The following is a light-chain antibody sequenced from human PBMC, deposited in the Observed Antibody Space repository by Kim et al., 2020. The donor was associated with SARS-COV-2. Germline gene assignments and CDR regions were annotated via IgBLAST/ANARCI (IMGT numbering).Light chain of an antibody. CDR3: QSYDSSLSGWV. Sequence: QRFTISCTGSSSNIGAGYDVHWYQQLPGTAPKLLIYGDTNRPSGVPDRVSGSKSGTSASLAITGLQAEDEADYYCQSYDSSLSGWVFGGGTKLTVL. CDR2: GDT. J-gene: IGLJ3*02. CDR1: SSNIGAGYD. V-gene: IGLV1-40*01.